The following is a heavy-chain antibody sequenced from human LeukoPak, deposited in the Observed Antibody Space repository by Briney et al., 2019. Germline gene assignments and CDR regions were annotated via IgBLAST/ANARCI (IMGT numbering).Heavy chain of an antibody. V-gene: IGHV3-48*01. J-gene: IGHJ4*02. CDR3: ARDSPRSIAAAGDY. CDR2: ISSSSSTI. D-gene: IGHD6-13*01. Sequence: PGGSLRLSCAASGFTFSSYSMNWVRQAPGKGLEWVSYISSSSSTIYYADSVKGRFTISRDNAKNSLYLQMNSLRAEDTAVYYCARDSPRSIAAAGDYWGQGTLVTVSS. CDR1: GFTFSSYS.